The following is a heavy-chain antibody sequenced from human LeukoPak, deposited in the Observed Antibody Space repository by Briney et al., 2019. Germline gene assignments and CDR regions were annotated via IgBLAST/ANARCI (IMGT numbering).Heavy chain of an antibody. CDR2: IYPGDSDT. CDR3: ARGGRYYYYYMDV. D-gene: IGHD3-10*01. V-gene: IGHV5-51*01. Sequence: HGESLEISWKGSGSSFTSYWIGWVRQLPGKGLEWMGIIYPGDSDTRYSPSFQGQVTISADKSISTAYLQCSSLKASDTAMYYCARGGRYYYYYMDVWGKGTTVTVSS. CDR1: GSSFTSYW. J-gene: IGHJ6*03.